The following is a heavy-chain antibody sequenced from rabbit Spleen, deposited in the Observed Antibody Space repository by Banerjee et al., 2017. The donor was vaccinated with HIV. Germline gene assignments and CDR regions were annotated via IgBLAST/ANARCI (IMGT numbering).Heavy chain of an antibody. D-gene: IGHD6-1*01. J-gene: IGHJ6*01. CDR1: GFSFSNKAV. CDR2: INAVTGKA. Sequence: QEQLVESGGGLVKPEGSLKLSCTASGFSFSNKAVMCWVRQAPGKGLEWIACINAVTGKAVYASWAKGRYTFSKTSSTTVTLEMTSLTAADTATYFCARESSYAGYAGYGYAARYYGMDLWGQGTLVTVS. CDR3: ARESSYAGYAGYGYAARYYGMDL. V-gene: IGHV1S45*01.